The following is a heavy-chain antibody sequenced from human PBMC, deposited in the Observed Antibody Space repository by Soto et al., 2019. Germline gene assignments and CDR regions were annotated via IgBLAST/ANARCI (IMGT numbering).Heavy chain of an antibody. CDR1: GASISGYY. Sequence: SETLSLTCFVSGASISGYYWSWIRKSAGKGLEWIGRIYATGTTDYNPSLKSRVMMSVDTSKKQFSLKLRSVTAADTAVYYCVRDGTKIGRDWFDPRGEGISGPVSS. CDR2: IYATGTT. CDR3: VRDGTKIGRDWFDP. V-gene: IGHV4-4*07. D-gene: IGHD1-1*01. J-gene: IGHJ5*02.